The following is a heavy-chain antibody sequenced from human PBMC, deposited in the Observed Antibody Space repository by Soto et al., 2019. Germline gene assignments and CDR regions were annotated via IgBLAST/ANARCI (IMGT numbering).Heavy chain of an antibody. D-gene: IGHD2-15*01. CDR2: ISYDGSNK. CDR1: GFTFSSYG. CDR3: AKIRCGGGSCNAKYYYYYMDV. J-gene: IGHJ6*03. V-gene: IGHV3-30*18. Sequence: GGSLRLSCAASGFTFSSYGMHWVRQAPGKGLEWVAVISYDGSNKYYADSVKGRFNISRDNSKNTLYLQMNSLRAEDTAVYYCAKIRCGGGSCNAKYYYYYMDVWGKGTTVTVSS.